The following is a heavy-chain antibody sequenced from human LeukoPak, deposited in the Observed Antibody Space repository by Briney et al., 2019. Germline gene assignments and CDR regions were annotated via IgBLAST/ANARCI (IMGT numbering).Heavy chain of an antibody. CDR2: ISAYNGNT. V-gene: IGHV1-18*04. CDR3: AASIAARRDWYFDL. J-gene: IGHJ2*01. D-gene: IGHD6-6*01. CDR1: GYTFTSYG. Sequence: GASVKVSCKASGYTFTSYGISWVRQAPGQGLEWMGWISAYNGNTNYAQKLQGRVTMTTDTSTSTAYMELSRLRSDDTAVYYCAASIAARRDWYFDLWGRGTLVTVSS.